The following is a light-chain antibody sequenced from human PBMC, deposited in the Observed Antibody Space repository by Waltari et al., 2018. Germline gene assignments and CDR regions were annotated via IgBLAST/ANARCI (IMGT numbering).Light chain of an antibody. CDR3: QQYNNWPLYT. V-gene: IGKV3-15*01. CDR2: DAS. CDR1: QSVSNN. J-gene: IGKJ2*01. Sequence: EAMMTQSPATLSVSPGDRATLSCRASQSVSNNVAWFQQNPGQAPSLLIHDASTRATGVPARFSGSGSGTEFTLTISSLQTEDFAVYYCQQYNNWPLYTFGQGTKLEIK.